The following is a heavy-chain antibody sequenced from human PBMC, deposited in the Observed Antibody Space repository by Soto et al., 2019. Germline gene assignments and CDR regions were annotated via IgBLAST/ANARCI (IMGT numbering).Heavy chain of an antibody. CDR2: IIVAGDT. CDR3: ARRGTDTMSGFDGLDV. D-gene: IGHD6-25*01. CDR1: GFTFSTYD. V-gene: IGHV3-13*01. J-gene: IGHJ3*01. Sequence: EVLLVESGGGLVQPGGSLRLSCTTSGFTFSTYDMHWVRQGAGKGLEWVSGIIVAGDTFYPDSGKGRFIISRENAKNSLYLQMDSLRVEDTAVYYCARRGTDTMSGFDGLDVWGQGTKVTVSS.